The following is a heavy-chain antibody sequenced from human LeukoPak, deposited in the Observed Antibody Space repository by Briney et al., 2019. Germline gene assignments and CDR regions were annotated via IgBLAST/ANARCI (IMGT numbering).Heavy chain of an antibody. J-gene: IGHJ4*02. CDR2: MNSDGGQK. CDR1: GFTFSSSW. V-gene: IGHV3-7*01. Sequence: GGSLRLSCAVSGFTFSSSWMTWVRQAPGKGLEWVATMNSDGGQKSYVDSVNGRFTISRDNAKSSLYLQMNSLRAEDTAVYYCARNYAYNHFDYWGQGTLVTVSS. D-gene: IGHD5-24*01. CDR3: ARNYAYNHFDY.